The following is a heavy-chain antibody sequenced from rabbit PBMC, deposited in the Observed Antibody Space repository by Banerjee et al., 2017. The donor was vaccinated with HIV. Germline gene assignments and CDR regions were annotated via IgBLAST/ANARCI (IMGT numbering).Heavy chain of an antibody. CDR2: INTSSGNT. D-gene: IGHD7-1*01. CDR3: ARDLAAVTGWNFGL. V-gene: IGHV1S45*01. Sequence: QEQLKESGGGLVQPGGSLKLSCKASGFDFSSYYMSWVRQAPGKGLEWIACINTSSGNTVYATWAKGRFTISRTSSTTVTLQMTSLTAADTATYFCARDLAAVTGWNFGLWGQGTLVTVS. CDR1: GFDFSSYYM. J-gene: IGHJ3*01.